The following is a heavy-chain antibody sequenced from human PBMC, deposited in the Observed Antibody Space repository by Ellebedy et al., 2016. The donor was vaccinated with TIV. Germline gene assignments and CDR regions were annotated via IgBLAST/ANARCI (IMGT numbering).Heavy chain of an antibody. CDR3: AKDVPYCGGDCGGFDY. J-gene: IGHJ4*02. V-gene: IGHV3-23*01. CDR1: GFTFSSYA. CDR2: ISGSGGST. Sequence: GGSLRLXCAASGFTFSSYAMSWVRQAPGKGLEWVSAISGSGGSTYYADSVKGRFTISRDNSKNTLYLQMNSLRAEDTAVYYCAKDVPYCGGDCGGFDYWGQGTLVTVSS. D-gene: IGHD2-21*01.